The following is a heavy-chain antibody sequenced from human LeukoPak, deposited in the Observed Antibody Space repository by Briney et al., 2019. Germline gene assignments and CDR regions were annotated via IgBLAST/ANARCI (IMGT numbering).Heavy chain of an antibody. Sequence: PSETLSLTCTVSGGSISSGGYYWSWIRQHPGKGLEGIGYIYYSGITYDNPSLKRRVTISVDTSKNQFSLKLSSVTAADTAVYYCARDPLRTFADYYYYGMDVWGQGTTVTVSS. D-gene: IGHD1-14*01. CDR2: IYYSGIT. V-gene: IGHV4-31*03. J-gene: IGHJ6*02. CDR1: GGSISSGGYY. CDR3: ARDPLRTFADYYYYGMDV.